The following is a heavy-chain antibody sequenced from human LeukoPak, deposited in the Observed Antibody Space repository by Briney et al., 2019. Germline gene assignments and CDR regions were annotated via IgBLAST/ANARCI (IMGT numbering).Heavy chain of an antibody. CDR3: ARTYSSSWLHYFDY. J-gene: IGHJ4*02. CDR1: GYSFTNYW. Sequence: GESLKISCKGSGYSFTNYWIGWVRQMPGKGLEWMGIIFPSDSDTRYSPSFQGQVTISADKSISTAYLQWSSLKASDTAIYYCARTYSSSWLHYFDYWGQGTLVTVSS. V-gene: IGHV5-51*01. CDR2: IFPSDSDT. D-gene: IGHD6-13*01.